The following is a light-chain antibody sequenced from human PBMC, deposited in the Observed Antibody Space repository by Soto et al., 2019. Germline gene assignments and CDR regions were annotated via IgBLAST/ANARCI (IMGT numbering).Light chain of an antibody. CDR1: SSNIGSSN. Sequence: QSALTQPPSASRTPGQRVTISCSGSSSNIGSSNVNWYQQLPGTAPKLLIYTNNQRPSGVPDRFSGSKSGTSASLAISGLQSEEEDDYYCAAWDDSLNGRVFGTGTKVTVL. CDR3: AAWDDSLNGRV. CDR2: TNN. V-gene: IGLV1-44*01. J-gene: IGLJ1*01.